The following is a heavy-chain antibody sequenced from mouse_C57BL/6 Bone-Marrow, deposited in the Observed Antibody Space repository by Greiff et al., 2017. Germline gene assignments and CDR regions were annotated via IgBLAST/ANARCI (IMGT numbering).Heavy chain of an antibody. V-gene: IGHV3-8*01. D-gene: IGHD2-5*01. J-gene: IGHJ1*03. CDR3: ARESNYERGYWYFDD. Sequence: EVNVVESGPGLAKPSQTLSLTCSVTGYSITSDYWNWIRKFPGNKLEYMGYISYSGSTYYNPSLKSRISITRDTSKNQYYLQLKSVTTEDTATYYCARESNYERGYWYFDDWGTGTTVTVSS. CDR2: ISYSGST. CDR1: GYSITSDY.